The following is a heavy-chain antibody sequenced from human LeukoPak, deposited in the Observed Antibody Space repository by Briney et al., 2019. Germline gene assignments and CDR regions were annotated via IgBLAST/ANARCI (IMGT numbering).Heavy chain of an antibody. CDR1: GVSFSGYY. Sequence: PSETLSLTCAVYGVSFSGYYWSWVRQPPGKGLEWVGEINPSGSTNYNPSLKSRGTISVDTSKNQFSLKLSSVTAADTAVYYCARGREMATTHYYYYYGMDVWGQGTTVTVSS. CDR2: INPSGST. J-gene: IGHJ6*02. D-gene: IGHD5-24*01. V-gene: IGHV4-34*01. CDR3: ARGREMATTHYYYYYGMDV.